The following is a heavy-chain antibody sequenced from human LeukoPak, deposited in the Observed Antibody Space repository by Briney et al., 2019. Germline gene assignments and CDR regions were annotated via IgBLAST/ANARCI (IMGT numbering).Heavy chain of an antibody. D-gene: IGHD3-22*01. J-gene: IGHJ2*01. CDR2: IKLDGSEK. V-gene: IGHV3-7*03. Sequence: PGGSLRLSCVASGFSFGKYWMSWVRQAPGKGLEWVANIKLDGSEKNYVDSVKGRFTISRDNTKNSLYLQMNSLRAEDTAVFYCARGVTMIVVVIHDWYFDLWGRGTLVTVSS. CDR1: GFSFGKYW. CDR3: ARGVTMIVVVIHDWYFDL.